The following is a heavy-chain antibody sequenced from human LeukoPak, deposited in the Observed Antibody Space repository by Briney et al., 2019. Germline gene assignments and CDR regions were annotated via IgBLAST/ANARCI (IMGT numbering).Heavy chain of an antibody. CDR3: AREAAYCSSTSCYRGGDWFDP. CDR2: IYYSGST. J-gene: IGHJ5*02. Sequence: PSETLSLTCTVSGGSISSGDYYWSWIRQPPGKGLEWIGYIYYSGSTYYNPSLKSRVIISVDTSKNQFSLKLSSVTAADTAVYYCAREAAYCSSTSCYRGGDWFDPWGQGTLVTVSS. V-gene: IGHV4-30-4*01. D-gene: IGHD2-2*01. CDR1: GGSISSGDYY.